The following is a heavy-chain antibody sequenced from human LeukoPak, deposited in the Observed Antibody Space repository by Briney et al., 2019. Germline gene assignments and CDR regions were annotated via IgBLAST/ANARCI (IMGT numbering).Heavy chain of an antibody. CDR2: ISNNSSTI. CDR3: ATYSSLNRREFQY. D-gene: IGHD3-22*01. V-gene: IGHV3-48*04. CDR1: GFTFSSYN. J-gene: IGHJ1*01. Sequence: GGSLRLSCAASGFTFSSYNMNWVRQAPGKGLEWVSYISNNSSTIYYADSVKGRFTISRDNAKNSLYLQMNSLRAEDTAVYYCATYSSLNRREFQYWGQGTLLTVSS.